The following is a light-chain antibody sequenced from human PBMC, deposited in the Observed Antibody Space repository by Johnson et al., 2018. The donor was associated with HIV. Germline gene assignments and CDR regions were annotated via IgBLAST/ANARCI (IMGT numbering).Light chain of an antibody. CDR1: SSYIGNNY. V-gene: IGLV1-51*01. CDR2: DNN. J-gene: IGLJ1*01. Sequence: QSVLTQPPSVSAAPGQKVSISCSGSSSYIGNNYVSWYQQLPETAPKLLIYDNNKRPSAIPDRFSGSKSGTSATLGVTGLQTGDEADYYCGTWDSSLSAFVFGAGTTVIVL. CDR3: GTWDSSLSAFV.